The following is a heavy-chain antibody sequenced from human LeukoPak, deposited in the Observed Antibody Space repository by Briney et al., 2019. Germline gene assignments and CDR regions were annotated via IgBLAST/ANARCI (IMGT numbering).Heavy chain of an antibody. CDR2: INWNGGST. V-gene: IGHV3-20*04. CDR3: VTYNWEYEADY. CDR1: GFTFDDYG. Sequence: GGSLRLSCAASGFTFDDYGMSWVRQAPGKGLEWVSGINWNGGSTGYADSVKGRFTISRDNAKNTLYLHMNSLSAEDTATYYCVTYNWEYEADYWGQGALVTVSS. J-gene: IGHJ4*02. D-gene: IGHD1-20*01.